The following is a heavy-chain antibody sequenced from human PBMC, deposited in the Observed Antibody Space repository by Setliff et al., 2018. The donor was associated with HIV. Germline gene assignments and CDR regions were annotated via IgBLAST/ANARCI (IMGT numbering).Heavy chain of an antibody. D-gene: IGHD3-9*01. J-gene: IGHJ4*02. CDR3: ARQTWEYYDTLTGYYRSPKNFDS. CDR2: IYTSGST. CDR1: GGSISSGSYY. Sequence: SSETLSLTCTVSGGSISSGSYYWSWIRQPAGKGLEWIGRIYTSGSTNYNPSLKSRVTISLDTSKNQFFLKLSPVTAPDTAIYYCARQTWEYYDTLTGYYRSPKNFDSWGQGTLVTVSS. V-gene: IGHV4-61*02.